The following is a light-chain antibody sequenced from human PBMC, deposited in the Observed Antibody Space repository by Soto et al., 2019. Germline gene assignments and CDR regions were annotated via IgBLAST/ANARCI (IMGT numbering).Light chain of an antibody. V-gene: IGLV1-51*01. Sequence: QSVLTQPPSVSAAPGQKVTISCSGISSYVSWYQQLPGTAPKLMIYRVINRPSGVSDRFSGSKSGNSASLSISGLQPEDEASYFCGSYTSATTWVFGGGTKLTVL. CDR3: GSYTSATTWV. J-gene: IGLJ3*02. CDR2: RVI. CDR1: SSY.